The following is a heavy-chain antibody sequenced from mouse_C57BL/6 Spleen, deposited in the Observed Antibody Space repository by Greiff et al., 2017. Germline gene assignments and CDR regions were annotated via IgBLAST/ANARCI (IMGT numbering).Heavy chain of an antibody. Sequence: VQLQQSGPELVKPGASVKISCKASGYAFSSSWLNWVKQRPGKGLERIGRIYPGDGDTNYNGTFKGKATLTADKSSSTAYMQLNSLTSEDSAVYFCARSGYFDFWGQGTTLTVAS. CDR2: IYPGDGDT. CDR1: GYAFSSSW. D-gene: IGHD3-1*01. J-gene: IGHJ2*01. V-gene: IGHV1-82*01. CDR3: ARSGYFDF.